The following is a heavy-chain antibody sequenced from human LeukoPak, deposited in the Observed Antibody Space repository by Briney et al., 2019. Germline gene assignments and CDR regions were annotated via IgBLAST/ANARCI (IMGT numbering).Heavy chain of an antibody. D-gene: IGHD3-10*01. Sequence: SETLSLTCTVSGGSISSYYWSWIRQPAGKGLEWIGRIYTSGSTNYNPSLKSRVTMSVDTSKNQFSLKLSSVTAADTAVYYCARDAYCYGHPVNSFDPWGQGTLVTVSS. CDR1: GGSISSYY. V-gene: IGHV4-4*07. J-gene: IGHJ5*02. CDR3: ARDAYCYGHPVNSFDP. CDR2: IYTSGST.